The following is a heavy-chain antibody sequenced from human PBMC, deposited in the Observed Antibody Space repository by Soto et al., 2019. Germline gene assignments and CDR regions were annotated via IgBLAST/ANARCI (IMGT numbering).Heavy chain of an antibody. CDR2: INAGNGNT. Sequence: QVQLVQSGAEVKKPGASVKVSCKASGYTFTSYAMHWVRQAPGQRLEWMGWINAGNGNTKYSQKFQGRVTITRDTSASTAYMELSSLRSEDTAVYYCARDDTAMAERFYYSYGMDVWGQGTTVTVSS. D-gene: IGHD5-18*01. CDR3: ARDDTAMAERFYYSYGMDV. CDR1: GYTFTSYA. J-gene: IGHJ6*02. V-gene: IGHV1-3*01.